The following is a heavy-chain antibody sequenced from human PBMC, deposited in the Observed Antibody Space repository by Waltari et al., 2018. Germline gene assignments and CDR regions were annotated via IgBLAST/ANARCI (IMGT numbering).Heavy chain of an antibody. V-gene: IGHV3-7*01. Sequence: EVQLVASGGGLVQPGGSLRLSCAASGFTFSSYYMSWIRQAPGKGLEWVANIKQDGSEKYYVDSVKGRFTISRDNAQNSLYLQMNSLRAEDTAVYYCTRNIAMAGFDYWGQGTLVTVSS. J-gene: IGHJ4*02. CDR1: GFTFSSYY. CDR3: TRNIAMAGFDY. CDR2: IKQDGSEK. D-gene: IGHD6-19*01.